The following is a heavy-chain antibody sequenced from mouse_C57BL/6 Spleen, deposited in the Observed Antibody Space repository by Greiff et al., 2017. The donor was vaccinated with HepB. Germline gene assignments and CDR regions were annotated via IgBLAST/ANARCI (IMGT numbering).Heavy chain of an antibody. Sequence: EVQLQQSGPELVKPGASVKMSCKASGYTFTDYNMHWVKQSHGKSLEWIGYINPNNGGTSYNQKFKGKATLTVNKSSSTAYMERRSLTSEDSAVYYCARHYYAERGDAMDYWGQGTSVTVSS. J-gene: IGHJ4*01. D-gene: IGHD1-2*01. CDR1: GYTFTDYN. CDR3: ARHYYAERGDAMDY. CDR2: INPNNGGT. V-gene: IGHV1-22*01.